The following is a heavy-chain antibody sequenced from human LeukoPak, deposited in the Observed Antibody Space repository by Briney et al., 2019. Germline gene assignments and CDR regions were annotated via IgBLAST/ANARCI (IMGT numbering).Heavy chain of an antibody. Sequence: GGSLRLSCEASGFTFRSKAMHWVRQAPGKGLEWVSMISDDGSRKHYGDSVKGRFTIPRDNSKNTLFLQINSLRVEDTAMYYCAKDYYGEDSTRTGMDVWGQGTTVTVSS. D-gene: IGHD4-17*01. CDR2: ISDDGSRK. J-gene: IGHJ6*02. CDR1: GFTFRSKA. CDR3: AKDYYGEDSTRTGMDV. V-gene: IGHV3-30*18.